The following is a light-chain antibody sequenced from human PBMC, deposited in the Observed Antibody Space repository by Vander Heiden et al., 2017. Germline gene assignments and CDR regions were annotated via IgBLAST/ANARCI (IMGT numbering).Light chain of an antibody. CDR1: QTIRSN. J-gene: IGKJ4*01. V-gene: IGKV3-15*01. CDR3: QQYKNWPLT. Sequence: EIVMSQSPATLSASLGEGATLCGRASQTIRSNVARYQQKPGQGPRLLIYGSSIRGAGIPARFSGRGSGTEFTLTITSLQSEDVAVYYCQQYKNWPLTFGGGTKVEIK. CDR2: GSS.